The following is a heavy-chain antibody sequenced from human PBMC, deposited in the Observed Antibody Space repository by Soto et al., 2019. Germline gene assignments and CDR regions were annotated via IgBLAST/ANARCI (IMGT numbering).Heavy chain of an antibody. CDR3: AKYRRTEAEGFTLDY. D-gene: IGHD6-13*01. J-gene: IGHJ4*02. V-gene: IGHV4-59*01. CDR1: GDSINNSY. CDR2: IFYTGTT. Sequence: SETLSLTCAVSGDSINNSYWSWIRQPPGKRLEWIGNIFYTGTTTYNPSLESRVTMSVDTSKNQFSLKLNSVDAADTAFYYCAKYRRTEAEGFTLDYWGRGILVTVSS.